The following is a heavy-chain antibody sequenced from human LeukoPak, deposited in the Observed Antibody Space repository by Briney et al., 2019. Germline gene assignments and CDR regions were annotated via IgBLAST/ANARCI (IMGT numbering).Heavy chain of an antibody. CDR3: ASCIAAAENFDY. Sequence: SETLSLTCTVSGGSISSYYWSWIRQPPGKGLEWIGYIYYSGSTNYNPSLKSRVTISVDTSKNQFSLKLSSVTAADTAVYYCASCIAAAENFDYWGQGTLVTVSS. CDR2: IYYSGST. J-gene: IGHJ4*02. V-gene: IGHV4-59*08. D-gene: IGHD6-13*01. CDR1: GGSISSYY.